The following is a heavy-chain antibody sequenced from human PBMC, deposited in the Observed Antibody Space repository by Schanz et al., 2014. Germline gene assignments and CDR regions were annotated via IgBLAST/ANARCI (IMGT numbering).Heavy chain of an antibody. CDR1: GFTFSRYG. CDR3: AKDFFIGVARGVIISHDAIDI. Sequence: VHLVESGGGVVQPGRSLRLSCAASGFTFSRYGMHWVRQAPGKGLEWVSAISGSGGSTVYADSVKGRFTISRDNSNNTVFLQMNSLRAEDTAVYYCAKDFFIGVARGVIISHDAIDIWGQGTKVTVSS. D-gene: IGHD3-10*01. J-gene: IGHJ3*02. V-gene: IGHV3-23*04. CDR2: ISGSGGST.